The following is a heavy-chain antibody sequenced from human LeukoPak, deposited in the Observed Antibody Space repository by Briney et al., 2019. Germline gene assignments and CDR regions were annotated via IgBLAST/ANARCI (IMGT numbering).Heavy chain of an antibody. Sequence: GGSLRLSCAASGFTFSSYAMHWVRQAPGMGLEWVAVISYGGSNKYYTDSVKGRFTISRDNSKNTLYLQMNSLRVEDTAVYYCARDFGYNNLALGTDVWGQGTTVTVSS. CDR1: GFTFSSYA. V-gene: IGHV3-30-3*01. CDR2: ISYGGSNK. D-gene: IGHD1-14*01. J-gene: IGHJ6*02. CDR3: ARDFGYNNLALGTDV.